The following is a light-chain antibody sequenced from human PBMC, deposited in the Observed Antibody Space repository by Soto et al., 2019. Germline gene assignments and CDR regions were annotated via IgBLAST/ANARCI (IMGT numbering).Light chain of an antibody. J-gene: IGLJ1*01. Sequence: QSVLTQPPSASGTPGQRVTISCSGSSSNIGSNTVNWYQKLPGTAPKLLIYSYNQRPSGVPDRFSGYKSGTSASLAVSGLQSEDEADYYCAEWDDSLNVYVFGPGTKVTVL. V-gene: IGLV1-44*01. CDR2: SYN. CDR3: AEWDDSLNVYV. CDR1: SSNIGSNT.